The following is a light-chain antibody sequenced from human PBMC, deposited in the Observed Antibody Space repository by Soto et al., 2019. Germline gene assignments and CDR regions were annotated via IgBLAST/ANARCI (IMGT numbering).Light chain of an antibody. CDR1: QSIAGY. CDR2: SAY. CDR3: QQIFTVPIT. V-gene: IGKV1-39*01. Sequence: TQMTQSPSSRSASVGDRVTIICRASQSIAGYLSWYQQKPGKAPKFSTYSAYTLQRGVPSRSGGSGSGTNFTLTITALQLEDVATYYCQQIFTVPITFGQGTRLRL. J-gene: IGKJ5*01.